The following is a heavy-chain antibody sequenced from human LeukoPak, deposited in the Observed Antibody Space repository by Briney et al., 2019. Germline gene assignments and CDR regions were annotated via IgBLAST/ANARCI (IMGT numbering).Heavy chain of an antibody. Sequence: PSQTLSLTCAISGDSVSSNSAAWNWIRQSPSRGLEWLGRIYYRPQYRTQWFDDYAVSVRSRISINPDTSKNQFSLQFCARGGLVRGTINSLIAFDVWGQGTMVTVS. D-gene: IGHD3-10*01. CDR3: LIAFDV. CDR1: GDSVSSNSAA. J-gene: IGHJ3*01. V-gene: IGHV6-1*01. CDR2: IYYRPQYRTQWFD.